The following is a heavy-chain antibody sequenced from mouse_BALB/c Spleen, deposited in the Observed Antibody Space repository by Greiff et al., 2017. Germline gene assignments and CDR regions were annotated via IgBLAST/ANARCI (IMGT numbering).Heavy chain of an antibody. V-gene: IGHV1S81*02. Sequence: VQLQQSGAELVKPGASVKLSCKASGYTFTSYYMYWVKQRPGQGLEWIGEINPSNGGTNFNEKFKSKATLTVDKSSSTAYMQLSSLTSEDSAVYYCTRSGYSSAGFAYWGQGTLVTVSA. CDR1: GYTFTSYY. D-gene: IGHD3-1*01. CDR3: TRSGYSSAGFAY. CDR2: INPSNGGT. J-gene: IGHJ3*01.